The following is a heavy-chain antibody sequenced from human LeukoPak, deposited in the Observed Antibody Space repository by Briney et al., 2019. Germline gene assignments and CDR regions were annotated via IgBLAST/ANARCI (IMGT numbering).Heavy chain of an antibody. CDR1: GYTFTSYG. J-gene: IGHJ4*02. D-gene: IGHD3-22*01. CDR2: ISAYNGNT. V-gene: IGHV1-18*01. CDR3: AWGYYYDGSGYYGLDY. Sequence: ASVNVSCKASGYTFTSYGISWVRQAPGQGLEWMGWISAYNGNTNYAQKLQGRVTMTTDTSTSTAYMELRSLRSDDTAVYYCAWGYYYDGSGYYGLDYWGQGTLVTVSS.